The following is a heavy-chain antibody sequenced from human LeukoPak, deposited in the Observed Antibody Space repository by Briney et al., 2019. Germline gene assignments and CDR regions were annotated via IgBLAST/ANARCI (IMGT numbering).Heavy chain of an antibody. Sequence: GESLKISCKGSGYSFTSYWIGWVRQMPGKGLEWMGIIYPGDSDTRYSPSFQGQVTISADKSISTAYLQWSSLKASETAIYYCARSRFGGGYSSSWYFDYWGQGTLVTVSS. CDR2: IYPGDSDT. D-gene: IGHD6-13*01. CDR1: GYSFTSYW. V-gene: IGHV5-51*01. J-gene: IGHJ4*02. CDR3: ARSRFGGGYSSSWYFDY.